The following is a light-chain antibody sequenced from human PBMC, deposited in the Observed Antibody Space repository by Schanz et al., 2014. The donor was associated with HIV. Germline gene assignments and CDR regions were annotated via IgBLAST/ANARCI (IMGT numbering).Light chain of an antibody. CDR2: DVN. CDR1: SSDVGGYNY. V-gene: IGLV2-14*03. CDR3: SSYTRGSTYV. J-gene: IGLJ1*01. Sequence: QSALTQPASVSGSPGQSITISCTGTSSDVGGYNYVSWYQQHPGKAPKLMIYDVNNRPSGVPARFSGSKSGTSASLAISGLQSEDEADYYCSSYTRGSTYVFGSGTKLTVL.